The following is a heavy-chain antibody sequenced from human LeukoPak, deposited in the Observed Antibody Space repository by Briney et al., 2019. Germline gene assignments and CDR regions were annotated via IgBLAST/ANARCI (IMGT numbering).Heavy chain of an antibody. D-gene: IGHD3/OR15-3a*01. V-gene: IGHV3-23*01. Sequence: PGGSLRLSCAASGFTFDDYGMSWVRQAPEKGLEWVSGISPSGGITYYADSVKGRFTISRDNFKNTLSLQMNSLRAEDTAVYYCVRDRDWGFDYWGQGTLVTVSS. CDR2: ISPSGGIT. J-gene: IGHJ4*02. CDR3: VRDRDWGFDY. CDR1: GFTFDDYG.